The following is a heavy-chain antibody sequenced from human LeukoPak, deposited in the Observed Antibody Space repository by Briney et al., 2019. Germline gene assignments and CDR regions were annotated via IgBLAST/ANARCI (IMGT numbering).Heavy chain of an antibody. J-gene: IGHJ4*02. CDR1: GFTFSSYS. CDR2: ISSSSSTI. CDR3: ARDLGTVVTNLHGY. Sequence: PGGSLRLSCAASGFTFSSYSMNWVRQAPGKGLEWVSYISSSSSTIYYADSVKGRFTISRDNAKNSLYLQMNSLRAEDTAVYYCARDLGTVVTNLHGYWGQGTLVTVSS. V-gene: IGHV3-48*01. D-gene: IGHD4-23*01.